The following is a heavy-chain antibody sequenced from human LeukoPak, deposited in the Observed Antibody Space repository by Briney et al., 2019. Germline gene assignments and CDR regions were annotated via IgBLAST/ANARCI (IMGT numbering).Heavy chain of an antibody. CDR3: AREGLLWFGELGRCVYFDY. Sequence: SETLSLTCTVSGGSISSYYWSWIRQPAGKALEWIGHIYTSGSTNYNHSLKSRVTMSVDTSKNQFSLKLSSVTAADTAVYYCAREGLLWFGELGRCVYFDYWGQGTLVTVSS. CDR1: GGSISSYY. CDR2: IYTSGST. D-gene: IGHD3-10*01. J-gene: IGHJ4*02. V-gene: IGHV4-4*07.